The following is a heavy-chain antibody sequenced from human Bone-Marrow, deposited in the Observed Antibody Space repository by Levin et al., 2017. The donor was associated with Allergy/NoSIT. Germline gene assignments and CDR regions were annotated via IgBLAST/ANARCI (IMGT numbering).Heavy chain of an antibody. J-gene: IGHJ4*02. V-gene: IGHV4-34*01. CDR2: INHSGST. CDR3: ARSQEYYFDY. CDR1: GGSFSGYY. Sequence: ETLSLTCAVYGGSFSGYYWSWIRQPPGKGLEWIGEINHSGSTNYNPSLKSRVTISVDTSKNQFSLKLSSVTAADTAVYYCARSQEYYFDYWGQGTLVTVSS.